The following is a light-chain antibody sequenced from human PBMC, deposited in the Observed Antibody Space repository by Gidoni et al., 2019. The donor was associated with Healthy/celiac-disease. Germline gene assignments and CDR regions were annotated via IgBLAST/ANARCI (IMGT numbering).Light chain of an antibody. CDR2: DAS. V-gene: IGKV3-11*01. J-gene: IGKJ5*01. CDR1: QSVSSY. CDR3: QQRSNWPPIT. Sequence: IVSTQSPATLSLSPGERAPLSCRASQSVSSYLAWYQQKPGQAPRLLIYDASNRATGIPARFSGSGSGTDFTLTISSLEPEDFAVYYCQQRSNWPPITFGQXTRLEIK.